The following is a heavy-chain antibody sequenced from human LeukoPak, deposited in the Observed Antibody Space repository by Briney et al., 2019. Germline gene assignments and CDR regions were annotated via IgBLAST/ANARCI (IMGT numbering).Heavy chain of an antibody. D-gene: IGHD5-12*01. Sequence: GGSLRLSCAASGFTFSSYWMSWARQAPGKGLEWVANIKQGGSEKYYLDSVKGRFTISRDNAKNSLYLQMNSLRAEDTAVYYCARTSSGYSGYDYWGQGTLVTVSS. V-gene: IGHV3-7*01. CDR2: IKQGGSEK. CDR3: ARTSSGYSGYDY. J-gene: IGHJ4*02. CDR1: GFTFSSYW.